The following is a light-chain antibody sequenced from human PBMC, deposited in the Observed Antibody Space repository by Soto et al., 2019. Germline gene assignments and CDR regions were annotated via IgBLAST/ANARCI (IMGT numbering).Light chain of an antibody. CDR3: QHYDSSPYT. CDR2: AAS. CDR1: QSLNNY. V-gene: IGKV1-39*01. Sequence: DMQLTQSPPSLSPSVVDRVTITSPTNQSLNNYLNWYQQKPGKAPKLLIYAASSRQSGVPSRFSGSGSGTDFTLTISSLQPEDFAMYYCQHYDSSPYTFGQGTKVDIK. J-gene: IGKJ2*01.